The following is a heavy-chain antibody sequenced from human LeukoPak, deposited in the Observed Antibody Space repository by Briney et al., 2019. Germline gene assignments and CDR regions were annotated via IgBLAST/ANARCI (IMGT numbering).Heavy chain of an antibody. CDR2: IYYSGST. J-gene: IGHJ5*02. CDR1: GGSISSSSYY. Sequence: SETLSLTCTVSGGSISSSSYYWGWIRQPTEKGLVWIGCIYYSGSTYYNPSLKSRVTISVDTSKNQFSLKLSSVTAADTAVYYCARPKSLTVTKNNWFDPWGQGTLVTVSS. V-gene: IGHV4-39*01. D-gene: IGHD4-17*01. CDR3: ARPKSLTVTKNNWFDP.